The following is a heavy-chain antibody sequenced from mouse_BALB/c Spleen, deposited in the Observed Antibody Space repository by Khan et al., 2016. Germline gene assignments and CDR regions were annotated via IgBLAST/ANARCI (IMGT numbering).Heavy chain of an antibody. CDR2: INTETGEP. Sequence: QIQLVQSGPELKKPGETVKISCKASAYTFTDYSMHWVKLAPGKGLKWMGWINTETGEPTYADDFKGRFAFSLETSASTAYLQINNLKNEDTATYFCALYGYVGFARWGQGTLVTVSA. CDR1: AYTFTDYS. V-gene: IGHV9-2-1*01. CDR3: ALYGYVGFAR. J-gene: IGHJ3*01. D-gene: IGHD1-2*01.